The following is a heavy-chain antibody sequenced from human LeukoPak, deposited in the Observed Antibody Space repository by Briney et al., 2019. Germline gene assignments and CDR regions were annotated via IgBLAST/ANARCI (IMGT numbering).Heavy chain of an antibody. Sequence: GGSLRLSCAASGFTFDDYAMHWVRQAPGKDLEWVSGISWNSGSIGYADSVKGRFTISRDNSKNTLYLQMNSLRAEDTAVYYCAKRFPGGPKSYYYGMDVWGQGTTVTVSS. V-gene: IGHV3-9*01. J-gene: IGHJ6*02. CDR2: ISWNSGSI. CDR1: GFTFDDYA. D-gene: IGHD2-15*01. CDR3: AKRFPGGPKSYYYGMDV.